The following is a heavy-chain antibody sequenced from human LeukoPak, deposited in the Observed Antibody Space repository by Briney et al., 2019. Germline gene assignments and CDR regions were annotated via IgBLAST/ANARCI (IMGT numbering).Heavy chain of an antibody. V-gene: IGHV1-2*04. CDR3: ARGYDYVWGSSEFDY. D-gene: IGHD3-16*01. J-gene: IGHJ4*02. CDR1: GYTFTGYY. Sequence: ASVKVSCKASGYTFTGYYMHWVRQAPGQGLEWMGWINPNSGGTNYARKFQGWVTMTRDTSISTAYMELSRLRSDDTAVYYCARGYDYVWGSSEFDYWGQGTLVTVSS. CDR2: INPNSGGT.